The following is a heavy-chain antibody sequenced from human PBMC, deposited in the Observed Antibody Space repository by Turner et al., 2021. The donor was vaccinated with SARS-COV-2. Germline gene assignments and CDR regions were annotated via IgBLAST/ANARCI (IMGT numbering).Heavy chain of an antibody. D-gene: IGHD1-26*01. V-gene: IGHV3-53*01. CDR1: GFTVSSYY. CDR3: ARDTTK. CDR2: IYSGGRT. J-gene: IGHJ4*02. Sequence: EVQLVESGGGLIQPGGSLRLSCAASGFTVSSYYMSWVRQAPGKGLEWVSVIYSGGRTYDADSVKGRFTISRDNSKNTLYLEMNSLRDEDTAVYYCARDTTKWGQGTLVTVSS.